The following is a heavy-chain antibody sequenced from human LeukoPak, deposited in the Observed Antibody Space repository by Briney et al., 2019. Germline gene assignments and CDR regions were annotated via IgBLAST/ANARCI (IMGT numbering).Heavy chain of an antibody. V-gene: IGHV3-21*01. CDR2: ISSSSSYI. D-gene: IGHD2-21*01. CDR3: ARVEDVVAPPFDY. CDR1: GFTFSSYS. Sequence: GGSLRLSCAASGFTFSSYSMNWVRQAPGKGLEWVSSISSSSSYIYYAESVKGRFTISRDNAKNSLYLQMNSLRAEETAVYYCARVEDVVAPPFDYWAQGPLVTVSS. J-gene: IGHJ4*02.